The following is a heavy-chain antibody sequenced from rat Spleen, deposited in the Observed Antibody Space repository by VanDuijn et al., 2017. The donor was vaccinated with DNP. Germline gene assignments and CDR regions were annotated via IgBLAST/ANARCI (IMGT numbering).Heavy chain of an antibody. Sequence: QVQLKESGPGLVQPSQTLSLTCTVSGFSLTSYGVSWFRQPPGKGLEWIAAISNGGSTYYNSALKSRLSISRDTSKSQFFLKMNSLQTEDTAIYFCTREGQPNWFAYWGQGTLVTVSS. J-gene: IGHJ3*01. CDR1: GFSLTSYG. CDR2: ISNGGST. V-gene: IGHV2S12*01. D-gene: IGHD1-5*01. CDR3: TREGQPNWFAY.